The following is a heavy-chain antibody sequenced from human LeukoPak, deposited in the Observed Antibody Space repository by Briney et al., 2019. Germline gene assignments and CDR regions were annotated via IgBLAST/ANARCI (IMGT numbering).Heavy chain of an antibody. CDR2: IKQDGSEK. Sequence: GGSLRLSCAASGFTFSSYWMSWVRQAPGKGLEWVANIKQDGSEKYYVDSVKGRFTISRDNAKNSLYLQMNSLRAEGTAVYYCARDKVAGTGYYYYYGMDVWGQGTTVTVSS. V-gene: IGHV3-7*01. J-gene: IGHJ6*02. D-gene: IGHD3-10*01. CDR3: ARDKVAGTGYYYYYGMDV. CDR1: GFTFSSYW.